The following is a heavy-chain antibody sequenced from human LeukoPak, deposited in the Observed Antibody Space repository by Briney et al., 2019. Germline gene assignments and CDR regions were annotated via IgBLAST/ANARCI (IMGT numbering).Heavy chain of an antibody. V-gene: IGHV1-2*02. CDR3: ARDLFSSVSGTYYNVGRVFNY. J-gene: IGHJ4*02. CDR2: INPNSGGT. CDR1: GFTFTGYY. Sequence: GASVKVSCKASGFTFTGYYMHWVRQAPGQGLEWMGWINPNSGGTNYAQKFQGRVTMTRDTSITTAYMELTSLRSDDMPVYYCARDLFSSVSGTYYNVGRVFNYWGQGTLVTVSS. D-gene: IGHD3-10*01.